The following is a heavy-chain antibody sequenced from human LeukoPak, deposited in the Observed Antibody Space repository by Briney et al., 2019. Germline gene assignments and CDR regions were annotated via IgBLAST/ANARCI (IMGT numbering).Heavy chain of an antibody. J-gene: IGHJ4*02. CDR3: ARDSDWILFDY. D-gene: IGHD2-2*03. CDR2: VNREGTTT. Sequence: PGGSLRLSCAASGFTFNTYWMHWVRQAPGKGPVWVARVNREGTTTAYAYSVKGRFIISRDNSKNTLYLQMNNLRAEDTAVYYCARDSDWILFDYWGQGTPVTVSS. V-gene: IGHV3-74*03. CDR1: GFTFNTYW.